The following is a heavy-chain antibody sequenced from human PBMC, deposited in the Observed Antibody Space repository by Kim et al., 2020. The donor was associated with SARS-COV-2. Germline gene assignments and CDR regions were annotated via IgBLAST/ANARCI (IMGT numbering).Heavy chain of an antibody. V-gene: IGHV4-39*07. J-gene: IGHJ6*02. CDR2: IYYSGST. D-gene: IGHD1-26*01. CDR3: ARGNSGSYRYYYYGMDV. CDR1: GGSISSSSYY. Sequence: SETLSLTCTVSGGSISSSSYYWGWIRQPPGKGLEWIGSIYYSGSTYYNPSLKSRVTISVDTSKNQFSLKLSSVTAADTAVYYCARGNSGSYRYYYYGMDVWGQGTPVTVSS.